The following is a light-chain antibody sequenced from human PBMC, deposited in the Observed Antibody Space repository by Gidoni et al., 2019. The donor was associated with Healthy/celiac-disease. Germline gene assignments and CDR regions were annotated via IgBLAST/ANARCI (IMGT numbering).Light chain of an antibody. CDR2: GAS. Sequence: QSVSSSYLAWYQQKPGQAPRLLIYGASSRATGIPDRFSGSGSGTDFTLTISRLEPEDFAVYYCQQYGSSPLTFXGXTKVEIK. J-gene: IGKJ4*01. V-gene: IGKV3-20*01. CDR1: QSVSSSY. CDR3: QQYGSSPLT.